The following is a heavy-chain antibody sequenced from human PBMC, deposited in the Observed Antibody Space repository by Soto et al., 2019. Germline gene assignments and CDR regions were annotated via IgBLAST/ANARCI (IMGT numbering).Heavy chain of an antibody. Sequence: PSETLSLTCTVSGGSITPYKWSWIRQSPGKGLEWIAYMYSSGSSDYHPSLKSRVTISIDTSRNQFSLNLTSVTAADTAVYYCARAPPGPSPRWVLWGQGTTVTVSS. V-gene: IGHV4-59*12. CDR1: GGSITPYK. CDR2: MYSSGSS. J-gene: IGHJ6*02. D-gene: IGHD3-10*01. CDR3: ARAPPGPSPRWVL.